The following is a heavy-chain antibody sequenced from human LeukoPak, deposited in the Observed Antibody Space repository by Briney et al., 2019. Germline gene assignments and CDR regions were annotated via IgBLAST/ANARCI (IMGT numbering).Heavy chain of an antibody. Sequence: PGGSLRLSCAASGFTFSSYSMNWVRQAPGKGLEWVSSISSSSSYAYYADSVKGRFTISRDNAKNSLYLQMNSLRAEDTAVYYXXXXXXXXCSGGSCTNFDYWGQGTLVTVSS. V-gene: IGHV3-21*01. CDR3: XXXXXXXCSGGSCTNFDY. CDR2: ISSSSSYA. J-gene: IGHJ4*02. D-gene: IGHD2-15*01. CDR1: GFTFSSYS.